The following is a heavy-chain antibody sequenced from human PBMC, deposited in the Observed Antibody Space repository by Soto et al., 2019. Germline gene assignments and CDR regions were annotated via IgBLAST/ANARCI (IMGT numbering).Heavy chain of an antibody. D-gene: IGHD6-13*01. J-gene: IGHJ4*02. CDR3: GTRIAGVGY. Sequence: EVQLVESGGGLVQPGGSLRLSCAASGFTFSDHYLDWVRQAPGKGLEWVGRTQHKTNRYTTEYAASVTGRFTISRDDSKNSLSLQMDSLKTTDTVMYYCGTRIAGVGYWGQGTLVTVSS. CDR2: TQHKTNRYTT. CDR1: GFTFSDHY. V-gene: IGHV3-72*01.